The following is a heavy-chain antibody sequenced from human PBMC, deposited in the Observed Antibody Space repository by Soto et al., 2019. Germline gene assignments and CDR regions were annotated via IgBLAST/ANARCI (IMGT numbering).Heavy chain of an antibody. D-gene: IGHD2-21*01. CDR3: AATFDSGSYDFGGHPW. CDR1: GFTFSSSA. V-gene: IGHV1-58*02. Sequence: SLKVSSKASGFTFSSSAIQWVRQARGQPLEWIGWIVVGSGKTDYTHNLQARVTITRDKSTSTAYMELSGLRSEDTAVYYCAATFDSGSYDFGGHPWWGQGTLVTVST. CDR2: IVVGSGKT. J-gene: IGHJ4*02.